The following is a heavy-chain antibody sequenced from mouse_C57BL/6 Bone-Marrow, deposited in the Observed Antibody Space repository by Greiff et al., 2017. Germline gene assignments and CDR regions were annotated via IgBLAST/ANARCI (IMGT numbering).Heavy chain of an antibody. Sequence: QVQLQQSGAELVRPGTSVKVSCKASGYAFTNYLIEWVKQRPGQGLEWIGVINPGSGGTNYNEKFKGKATLTADKSSSTAYMQLSSLTSEYSAVYFCARGDATVVYFDYWGQGTTLTVSS. V-gene: IGHV1-54*01. J-gene: IGHJ2*01. D-gene: IGHD1-1*01. CDR2: INPGSGGT. CDR1: GYAFTNYL. CDR3: ARGDATVVYFDY.